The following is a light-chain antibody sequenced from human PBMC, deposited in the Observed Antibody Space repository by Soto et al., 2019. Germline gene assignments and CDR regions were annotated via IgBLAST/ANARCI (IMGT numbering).Light chain of an antibody. J-gene: IGKJ3*01. CDR3: QQSYSTPFT. V-gene: IGKV1-39*01. Sequence: DLQMTQSPSSLSASVGDRVTITCRASQSISSYLNWYQQKPGKAPKLLIYAASSLQSGVPSRFSGSGSGTDFTLTISSLQPEDFATYYCQQSYSTPFTFGPGPKWISN. CDR2: AAS. CDR1: QSISSY.